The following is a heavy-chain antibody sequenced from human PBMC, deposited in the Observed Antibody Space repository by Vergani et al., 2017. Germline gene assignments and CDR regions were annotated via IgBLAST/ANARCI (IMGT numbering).Heavy chain of an antibody. J-gene: IGHJ4*02. Sequence: VQLVESGGGVVKPGRSLRLSCAASGFTFSSYAMHWVRQAPGKGLEWVAVISYDGSNKYYADSVKGRFTISRDNSKNTLDLQMNSLRAEDTAVYYCAREIFPHLDYWGQGTLVTVSS. CDR1: GFTFSSYA. CDR3: AREIFPHLDY. CDR2: ISYDGSNK. V-gene: IGHV3-30-3*01. D-gene: IGHD3-3*01.